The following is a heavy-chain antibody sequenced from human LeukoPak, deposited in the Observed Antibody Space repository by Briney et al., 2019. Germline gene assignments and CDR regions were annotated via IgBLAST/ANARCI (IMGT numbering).Heavy chain of an antibody. J-gene: IGHJ3*02. Sequence: SETLSLTCTVSGGSISGYYWSWIRQPPGKGLEWIGYIYYSGSTNYNPSLKSRVTISVDTSKNQFSLKLSSVTAADTAVYYCARRGRWYDAFDIWGQGTMVTVSS. CDR2: IYYSGST. D-gene: IGHD4-23*01. CDR3: ARRGRWYDAFDI. V-gene: IGHV4-59*08. CDR1: GGSISGYY.